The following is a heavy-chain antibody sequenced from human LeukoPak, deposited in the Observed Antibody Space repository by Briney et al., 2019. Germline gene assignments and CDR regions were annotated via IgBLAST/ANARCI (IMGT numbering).Heavy chain of an antibody. CDR3: AREPIYYYDSSGYVDA. CDR2: IYSGGST. V-gene: IGHV3-66*02. J-gene: IGHJ3*01. CDR1: GFTVSSNY. D-gene: IGHD3-22*01. Sequence: PGGSLRLSCAASGFTVSSNYMSWVRQAPGKRREWVSVIYSGGSTYYADSVKGRFTISRDNSKNTLYLQMNSLRAEDTAVYYCAREPIYYYDSSGYVDAWGQGTMVTVSS.